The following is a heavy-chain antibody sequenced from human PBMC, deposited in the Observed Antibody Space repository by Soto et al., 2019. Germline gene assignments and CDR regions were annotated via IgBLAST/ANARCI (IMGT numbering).Heavy chain of an antibody. V-gene: IGHV6-1*01. CDR1: GDSVSSNSAA. J-gene: IGHJ6*03. D-gene: IGHD2-15*01. CDR2: TYYRSKWYN. Sequence: PSPTLSLTCAISGDSVSSNSAAWNWIRQSPSRGLEWLGRTYYRSKWYNDYAVSVKSRITINPDTSKNQFSLQLNSVTPEDTAVYYCARGITCSGGSCYSRYRDDYYYYYMDVWGKGTTVTVSS. CDR3: ARGITCSGGSCYSRYRDDYYYYYMDV.